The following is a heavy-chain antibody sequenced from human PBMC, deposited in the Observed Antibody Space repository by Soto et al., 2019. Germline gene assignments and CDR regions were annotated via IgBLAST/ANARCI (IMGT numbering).Heavy chain of an antibody. CDR2: ISSNGGST. CDR1: GFTFSRYA. Sequence: EVQLVESGGGLVQPGGSLRLSCAASGFTFSRYAMHWVRQAPGKGLEYVSAISSNGGSTYYANSVKGRFTISRDNSKNTLYLQMGSLRAEDMAVYYCASSSSGWYFDYWGQGTLVTVSS. V-gene: IGHV3-64*01. CDR3: ASSSSGWYFDY. J-gene: IGHJ4*02. D-gene: IGHD6-19*01.